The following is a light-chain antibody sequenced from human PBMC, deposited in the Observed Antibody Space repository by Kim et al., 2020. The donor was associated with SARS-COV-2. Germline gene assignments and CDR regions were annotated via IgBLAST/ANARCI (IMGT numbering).Light chain of an antibody. V-gene: IGKV1-33*01. CDR3: QQYDNKPLYA. Sequence: SVGDRVTITCQASQDIDRHLNWYRHKPGKDPRLLIHDASISDTGALSRFSGSGIGTKFTLTISSLQPDDVATYYCQQYDNKPLYAFGQGTKVDIK. J-gene: IGKJ2*01. CDR2: DAS. CDR1: QDIDRH.